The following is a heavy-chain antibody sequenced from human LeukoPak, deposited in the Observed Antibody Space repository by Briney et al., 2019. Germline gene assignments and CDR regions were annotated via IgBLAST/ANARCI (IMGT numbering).Heavy chain of an antibody. Sequence: ASVKVSCKASGYTFTGYYMHWVRQAPGQGLEWMGWINPNSGGTNYAQKFQGRVTMTRDTSISTAYMELSRLRSDDTAVYYCAGPGQWLVPDYYYGMDVWGRGTTVTVSS. J-gene: IGHJ6*02. CDR1: GYTFTGYY. V-gene: IGHV1-2*02. CDR3: AGPGQWLVPDYYYGMDV. D-gene: IGHD6-19*01. CDR2: INPNSGGT.